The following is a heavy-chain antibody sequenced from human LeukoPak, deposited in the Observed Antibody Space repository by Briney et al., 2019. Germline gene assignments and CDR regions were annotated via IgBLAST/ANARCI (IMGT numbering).Heavy chain of an antibody. Sequence: ASVKVSCKPSGSSFTAHYIHWVRQAPGQALQRLAYIDCGDGDTYYAQPFQGRVTVTRDKSINTAYLELSSLTFDDTAMYYCVRDPREPANDLDYWGRGTLVTVSS. D-gene: IGHD1-1*01. CDR2: IDCGDGDT. CDR3: VRDPREPANDLDY. V-gene: IGHV1-2*02. J-gene: IGHJ4*01. CDR1: GSSFTAHY.